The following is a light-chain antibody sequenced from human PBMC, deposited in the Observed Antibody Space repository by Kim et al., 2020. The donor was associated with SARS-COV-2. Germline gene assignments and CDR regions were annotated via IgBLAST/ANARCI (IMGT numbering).Light chain of an antibody. CDR1: DMGDDM. Sequence: APGETVLLICEGNDMGDDMVHWYPQRPGQACALFMQHNDNRPAGFPGWFSGSNFGVTATLCLSRAEAGDEADYYCQVWDKTTDHWVFGGGTQLTVL. V-gene: IGLV3-21*04. J-gene: IGLJ3*02. CDR3: QVWDKTTDHWV. CDR2: HND.